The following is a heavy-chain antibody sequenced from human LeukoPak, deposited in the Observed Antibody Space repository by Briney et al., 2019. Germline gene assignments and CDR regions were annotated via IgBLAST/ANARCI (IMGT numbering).Heavy chain of an antibody. CDR2: SNPSGGST. V-gene: IGHV1-46*01. CDR1: RYTFTNYY. J-gene: IGHJ3*02. Sequence: ASLKVSCKEARYTFTNYYMQWVRQAPGQWLEWLGISNPSGGSTSYAQKCAGRVTMTRHTSTSTVYMELSSLRSEDTAVYYCARGGASDAFDIWGQGTMVTVSS. CDR3: ARGGASDAFDI.